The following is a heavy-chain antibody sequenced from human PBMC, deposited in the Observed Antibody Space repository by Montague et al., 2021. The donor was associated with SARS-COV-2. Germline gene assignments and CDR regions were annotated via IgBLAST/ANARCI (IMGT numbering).Heavy chain of an antibody. Sequence: SLRLSCAASGFTFSSYAMSWVRQAPGKGLEWVSAISGSGGSTYYADSVKGRFTISRDNSKNTLYLQMNSLRAEDTAVYYCAKDPRIVRGFDPWGQGTLVTVSS. CDR3: AKDPRIVRGFDP. CDR1: GFTFSSYA. D-gene: IGHD3-16*02. CDR2: ISGSGGST. V-gene: IGHV3-23*01. J-gene: IGHJ5*02.